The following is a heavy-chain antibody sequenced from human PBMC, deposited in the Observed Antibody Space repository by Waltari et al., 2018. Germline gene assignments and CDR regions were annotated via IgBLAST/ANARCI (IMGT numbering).Heavy chain of an antibody. V-gene: IGHV3-33*06. CDR1: GLPIRSYG. J-gene: IGHJ4*02. D-gene: IGHD6-13*01. Sequence: QVQLVESGAGMVQPGRSLRLSCAAPGLPIRSYGLHCVRQAPGKGLEWVAVIWYDGSNKYYADSVKGRFTISRDNSKNTLYLQMNSLRAEDTAVYYCAKDHGSSWYYFDYWGQGTLVTVSS. CDR2: IWYDGSNK. CDR3: AKDHGSSWYYFDY.